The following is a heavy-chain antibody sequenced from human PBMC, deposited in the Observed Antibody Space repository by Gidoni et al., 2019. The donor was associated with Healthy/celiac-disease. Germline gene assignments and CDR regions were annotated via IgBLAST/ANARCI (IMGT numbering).Heavy chain of an antibody. CDR3: AREHDILTGQTNYFDY. CDR2: IWYDGSNK. Sequence: QVQLVESGGGVVQPGRSLSLSCAASGFTFSSYGMHWVRQAPGKGLEWVAVIWYDGSNKYYADSVKGRFTISRDNSKNTLYLQMNSLRAEDTAVYYCAREHDILTGQTNYFDYWGQGTLVTVSS. D-gene: IGHD3-9*01. CDR1: GFTFSSYG. V-gene: IGHV3-33*01. J-gene: IGHJ4*02.